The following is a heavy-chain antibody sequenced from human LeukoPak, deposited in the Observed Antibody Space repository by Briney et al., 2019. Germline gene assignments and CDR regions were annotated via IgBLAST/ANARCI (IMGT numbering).Heavy chain of an antibody. CDR2: IRYDGSNK. CDR1: GFTFSDYY. J-gene: IGHJ4*02. CDR3: ATFGRYSSSWLEDY. Sequence: PGGSLRLSCAASGFTFSDYYMSWIRQAPGKGLEWVAFIRYDGSNKYYADSVKGRFTISRDNSKNTLYLQMNSLRAEDTAVYYCATFGRYSSSWLEDYWGQGTLVTVSS. V-gene: IGHV3-30*02. D-gene: IGHD6-13*01.